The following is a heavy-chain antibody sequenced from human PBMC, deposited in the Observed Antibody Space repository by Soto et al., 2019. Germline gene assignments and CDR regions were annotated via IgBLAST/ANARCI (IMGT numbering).Heavy chain of an antibody. J-gene: IGHJ5*02. D-gene: IGHD3-3*01. CDR3: ARSSEYYDFWSGYSNGWFDP. Sequence: QVQLQESGPGLVKPSQTLSLTCTVSGGSISSGGYYWSWIRQHPGKGLEWIGYIYYSGSTYYNPSPKSRVNHSVDTSKNQFSLKVSSVTAAGTAVYYWARSSEYYDFWSGYSNGWFDPWGQGTLVTVSS. V-gene: IGHV4-31*03. CDR1: GGSISSGGYY. CDR2: IYYSGST.